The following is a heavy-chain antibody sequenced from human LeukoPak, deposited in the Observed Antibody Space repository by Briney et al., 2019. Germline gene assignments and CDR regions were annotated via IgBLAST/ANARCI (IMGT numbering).Heavy chain of an antibody. CDR3: ARVMELVLFMDV. J-gene: IGHJ6*02. CDR2: ISSSSSYI. D-gene: IGHD1-7*01. CDR1: GFTFSSYS. Sequence: GESLRLSCAASGFTFSSYSMNWVRQAPGKGLEWVSSISSSSSYIYYADSVKGRFTISRDNAKNSLYLQMNSLRAEDTAVYHCARVMELVLFMDVWGQGTTVTVSS. V-gene: IGHV3-21*01.